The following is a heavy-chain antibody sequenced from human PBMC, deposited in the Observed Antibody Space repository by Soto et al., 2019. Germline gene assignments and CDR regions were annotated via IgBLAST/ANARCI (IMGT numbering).Heavy chain of an antibody. CDR3: AGSYYYDSSGWSGQHAFDI. J-gene: IGHJ3*02. D-gene: IGHD3-22*01. Sequence: PGESLKISCKGSGYSFTSYWIGWVRQMPGKGLEWMGRIDPSDSYTNYYPSPSFEGHVTISVDKSLSTAYLHLSSLKSSDSAIYYCAGSYYYDSSGWSGQHAFDIWGQGTMVTVSS. CDR2: IDPSDSYT. CDR1: GYSFTSYW. V-gene: IGHV5-10-1*01.